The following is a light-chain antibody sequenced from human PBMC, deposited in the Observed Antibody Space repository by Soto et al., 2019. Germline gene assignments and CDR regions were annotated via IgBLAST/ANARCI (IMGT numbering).Light chain of an antibody. Sequence: EIVLTQSPASLSLSPGERATLSCRASQSVGSYLVWYQQKPGQAPRLLIFGASNRATGIPARFSGSGSGTDFTLTINSLEPDDFAVYYCQQRDDWPITVGQGTRLENK. CDR3: QQRDDWPIT. J-gene: IGKJ5*01. V-gene: IGKV3-11*01. CDR2: GAS. CDR1: QSVGSY.